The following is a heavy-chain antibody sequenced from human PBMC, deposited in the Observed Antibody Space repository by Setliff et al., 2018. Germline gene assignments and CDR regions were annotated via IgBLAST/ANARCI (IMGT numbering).Heavy chain of an antibody. V-gene: IGHV4-39*02. CDR3: AKDVGDGYGVDAYASGGFDI. CDR2: IHYSGNT. CDR1: GFSINSGTHF. D-gene: IGHD5-18*01. J-gene: IGHJ3*02. Sequence: SETLSLTCTVSGFSINSGTHFWGWIRQPPGKGLEWIGRIHYSGNTYYNASLKSRVIISVDTAQNQFSLSLSSVTAADTAVYYCAKDVGDGYGVDAYASGGFDIWGQGTLVTVSS.